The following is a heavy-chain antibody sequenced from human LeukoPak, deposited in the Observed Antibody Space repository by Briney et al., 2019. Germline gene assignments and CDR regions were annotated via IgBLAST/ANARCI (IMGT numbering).Heavy chain of an antibody. CDR1: GYTFTSYA. J-gene: IGHJ4*02. CDR2: INAGNGNT. V-gene: IGHV1-3*01. Sequence: GASVKVSCKASGYTFTSYAMHWVRQAPGQRLEWMGWINAGNGNTKYSQKFQGRVTITRDTSASTAYMELSSLRSEDTAVYYCARIYDSSGYYSWTDLRYWGQGTLVTVSS. D-gene: IGHD3-22*01. CDR3: ARIYDSSGYYSWTDLRY.